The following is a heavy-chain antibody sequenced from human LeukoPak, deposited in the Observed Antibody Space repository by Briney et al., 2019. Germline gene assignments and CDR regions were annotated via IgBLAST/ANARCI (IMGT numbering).Heavy chain of an antibody. J-gene: IGHJ6*02. CDR1: GGSVSSGSYY. CDR2: IYYSGSA. D-gene: IGHD1-1*01. CDR3: ARVGGTNYYYYGMDV. Sequence: SETLSLTCTVSGGSVSSGSYYWSWIRQPPGKGLAWIGYIYYSGSAYYNPSLKSRVTISVDTSENQLSLKLSSVTAADTAVYYCARVGGTNYYYYGMDVWGQGTTVTVSS. V-gene: IGHV4-61*01.